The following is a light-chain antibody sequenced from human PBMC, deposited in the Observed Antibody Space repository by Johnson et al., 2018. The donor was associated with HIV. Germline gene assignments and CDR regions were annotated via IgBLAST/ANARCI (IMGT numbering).Light chain of an antibody. CDR2: EDT. CDR3: VTWDSSLNAYV. V-gene: IGLV1-51*02. J-gene: IGLJ1*01. CDR1: SSNIGNNY. Sequence: QSVFTQSPSVSAAPGQKVTISCSGSSSNIGNNYVSWYQQLPGTAPKLLIYEDTRRPSGIPDRFSGSKSGTSATLGITGLQTGDEADYYCVTWDSSLNAYVFGAATKVAVL.